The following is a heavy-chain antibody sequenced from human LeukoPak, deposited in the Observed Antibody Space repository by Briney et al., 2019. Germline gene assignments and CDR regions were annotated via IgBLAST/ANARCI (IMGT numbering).Heavy chain of an antibody. CDR2: IYYSGST. CDR1: GGSISSSSYY. J-gene: IGHJ6*03. CDR3: ARDYAPYYYYYYMDV. D-gene: IGHD3-16*01. Sequence: SETLSLTCTVSGGSISSSSYYWGWIRQPPGKGLEWIGSIYYSGSTYYNPSLKSRVTISVDTSKNQFSLKLSSVTAADTAVYYCARDYAPYYYYYYMDVWGKGTTVTVSS. V-gene: IGHV4-39*07.